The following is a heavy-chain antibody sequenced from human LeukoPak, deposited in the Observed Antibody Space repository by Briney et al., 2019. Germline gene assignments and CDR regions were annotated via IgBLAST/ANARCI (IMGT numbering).Heavy chain of an antibody. Sequence: SETLSLTCTVSDGSISGAYWNWIRQPPGKGLEWIGYISFSGSTNYNPSLKSRITISLDKSKNQFSLRLNSVTAADTAVYHCARDQGGSSGDFDYWGQGTLVTVSS. V-gene: IGHV4-59*01. CDR1: DGSISGAY. D-gene: IGHD6-13*01. J-gene: IGHJ4*02. CDR2: ISFSGST. CDR3: ARDQGGSSGDFDY.